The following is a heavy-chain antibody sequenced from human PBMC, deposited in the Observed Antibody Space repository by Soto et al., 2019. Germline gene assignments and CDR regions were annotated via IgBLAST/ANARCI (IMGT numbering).Heavy chain of an antibody. CDR2: IIPFFGTA. Sequence: ASGKVSCKASGGTFSTFGISWVRQAPGQGLEWMGGIIPFFGTARYSQKFEDRITITADESTNTVYMDLRSLTSEDTAIYYCAKSAPMDAGDKYYYDFWGQGALVTVSS. CDR1: GGTFSTFG. D-gene: IGHD4-17*01. J-gene: IGHJ4*02. CDR3: AKSAPMDAGDKYYYDF. V-gene: IGHV1-69*13.